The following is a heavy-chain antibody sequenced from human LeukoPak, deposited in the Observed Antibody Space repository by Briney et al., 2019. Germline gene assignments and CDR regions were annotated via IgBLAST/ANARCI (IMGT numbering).Heavy chain of an antibody. CDR2: INHSGNT. D-gene: IGHD5-12*01. CDR1: GGSFSGYY. J-gene: IGHJ6*03. CDR3: ASRGGYRFRFTDYYYYMDV. V-gene: IGHV4-34*01. Sequence: PSETPSLTCAVYGGSFSGYYWSWIRQPPGKGLEWIGEINHSGNTKYNPSLKSRVTISVDTSKNQFSLKLNSVTAADTAVYYCASRGGYRFRFTDYYYYMDVWGNGTTVTVSS.